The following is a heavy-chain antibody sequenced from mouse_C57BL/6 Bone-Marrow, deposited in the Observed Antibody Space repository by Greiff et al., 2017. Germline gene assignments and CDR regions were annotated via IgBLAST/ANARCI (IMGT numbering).Heavy chain of an antibody. CDR2: INPSNGGT. V-gene: IGHV1-53*01. CDR1: GYTFTSYW. CDR3: ARGYSNRFRAWFAY. J-gene: IGHJ3*01. D-gene: IGHD2-5*01. Sequence: QVQLQQPGTELVKPGASVKLSCKASGYTFTSYWMHWVKQSPGQGLEWIGNINPSNGGTNYNEKFKIKATLTVDKSSITAYMQLSSLTSEDSAVYYCARGYSNRFRAWFAYWGQGTLVTVSA.